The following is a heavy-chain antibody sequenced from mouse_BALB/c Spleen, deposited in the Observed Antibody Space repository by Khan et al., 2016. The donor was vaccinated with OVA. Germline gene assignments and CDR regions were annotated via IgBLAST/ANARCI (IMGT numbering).Heavy chain of an antibody. D-gene: IGHD2-12*01. CDR3: ARGGAAYYRNDGGAMEY. CDR1: GYTFTTSG. Sequence: QIQLVQSGPELKKPGETVRISCKTSGYTFTTSGMQWVQQMPGKGLKWIGWIDPHLGVPKYAEDFKGRFAFSLETSSSTAYLQITNLKTEDTATYFCARGGAAYYRNDGGAMEYWGQGTSVTVSA. CDR2: IDPHLGVP. J-gene: IGHJ4*01. V-gene: IGHV9-4*02.